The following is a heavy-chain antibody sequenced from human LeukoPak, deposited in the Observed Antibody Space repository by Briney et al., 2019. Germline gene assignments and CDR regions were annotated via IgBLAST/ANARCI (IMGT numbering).Heavy chain of an antibody. V-gene: IGHV4-39*07. CDR3: ARAPAENDYGDYDAFDI. J-gene: IGHJ3*02. D-gene: IGHD4-17*01. Sequence: PSETLSLTCTVSGGSISSSSYYWGWIRQPPGKGLEWIGIIYYSGSTYYNPSLKSRVTISVDTSKNQFSLKLSSVTAADTAVYYCARAPAENDYGDYDAFDIWGQGTMVTVSS. CDR1: GGSISSSSYY. CDR2: IYYSGST.